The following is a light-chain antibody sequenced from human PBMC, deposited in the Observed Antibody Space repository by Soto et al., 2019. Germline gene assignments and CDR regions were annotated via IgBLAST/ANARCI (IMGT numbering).Light chain of an antibody. CDR2: DVS. CDR1: ESISSW. V-gene: IGKV1-5*01. Sequence: DIQMTQSPSTLSASIGDRVVITCRASESISSWLAWYQQKPGKAPKLLIYDVSSLESGVPSRFSGSGSGTEFTLTISSLQPDDFATYYCQQSYSTLWTFGQGTKVDI. J-gene: IGKJ1*01. CDR3: QQSYSTLWT.